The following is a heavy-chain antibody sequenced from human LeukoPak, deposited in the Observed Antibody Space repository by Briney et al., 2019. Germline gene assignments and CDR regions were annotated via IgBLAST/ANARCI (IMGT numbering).Heavy chain of an antibody. CDR1: GYTFTGYY. J-gene: IGHJ5*02. D-gene: IGHD2-2*01. CDR2: INPNSGGT. CDR3: ARAGYCSSTSCLNWFDP. V-gene: IGHV1-2*02. Sequence: ASVKVSCKASGYTFTGYYMHWVRQAPGQGLEWMGWINPNSGGTNYAQKFQGRVTMTRDTSISTAYMELSRLRSDDTAVYYCARAGYCSSTSCLNWFDPWGQGTLVTASS.